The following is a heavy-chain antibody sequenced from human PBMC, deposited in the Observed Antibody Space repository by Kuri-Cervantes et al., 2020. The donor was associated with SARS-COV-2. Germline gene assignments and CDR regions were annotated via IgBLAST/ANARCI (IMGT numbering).Heavy chain of an antibody. J-gene: IGHJ6*03. CDR1: GFTFDDYA. V-gene: IGHV3-74*01. CDR3: ARGVGSWYYYYYMDV. Sequence: GESLKISCAASGFTFDDYAMHWVRQAPGKGLVWVSRINSDGSSTSYADSVKGRFTISRDNAKNTLYLQMNSLRAEDTAVYYCARGVGSWYYYYYMDVWGKGTTVTVSS. CDR2: INSDGSST. D-gene: IGHD6-13*01.